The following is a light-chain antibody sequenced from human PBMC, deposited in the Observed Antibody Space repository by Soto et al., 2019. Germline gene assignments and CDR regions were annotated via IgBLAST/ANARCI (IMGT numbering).Light chain of an antibody. Sequence: QSALTQPASVSGSPGQWITISCTGTSSDVGSYNLVSWYQQHPGKAPKLMICEGSKRPSGVSNRFSGSKSGNTASLTISGLQAEDEADYYCCSYAGSSTYVFGTGTKVTVL. J-gene: IGLJ1*01. CDR2: EGS. V-gene: IGLV2-23*01. CDR3: CSYAGSSTYV. CDR1: SSDVGSYNL.